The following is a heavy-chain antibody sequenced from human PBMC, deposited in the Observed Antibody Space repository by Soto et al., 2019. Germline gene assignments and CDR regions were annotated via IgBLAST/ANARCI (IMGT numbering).Heavy chain of an antibody. CDR2: IKQDGSEK. J-gene: IGHJ5*02. V-gene: IGHV3-7*03. Sequence: GGSLRLSCAASGFTVSSNYMSWVRQAPGKGLEWVANIKQDGSEKYYVDSVKGRFTISRDNAKNSLYLQMNSLRAEDTAVYYCVKDWGPSSGWYSWFDTWGQGTLVTVSS. CDR1: GFTVSSNY. CDR3: VKDWGPSSGWYSWFDT. D-gene: IGHD6-19*01.